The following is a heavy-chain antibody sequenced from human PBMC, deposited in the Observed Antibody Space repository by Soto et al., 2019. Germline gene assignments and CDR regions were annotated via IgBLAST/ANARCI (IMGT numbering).Heavy chain of an antibody. CDR2: IYPGDSDT. Sequence: PGESLKISCKGSGYSLTSYWIGWVRQMPGKGLEWMGIIYPGDSDTRYSPSFQGQVTISADKSISTAYLQWSSLKASDTAMYYCARHLERIAAAGTFYYYGMDVWGQGTTVTVSS. J-gene: IGHJ6*02. V-gene: IGHV5-51*01. D-gene: IGHD6-13*01. CDR3: ARHLERIAAAGTFYYYGMDV. CDR1: GYSLTSYW.